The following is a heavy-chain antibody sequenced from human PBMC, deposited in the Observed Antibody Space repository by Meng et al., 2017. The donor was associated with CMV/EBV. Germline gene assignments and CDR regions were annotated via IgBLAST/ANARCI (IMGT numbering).Heavy chain of an antibody. Sequence: VQLLQMVAEVKKPGSSVKVACKASGGTFSSYAISWVRQAPGQGLEWMGGISPIFGTANYAQKFQGRVTITADESTSTAYMELSSLRSEDTAVYYCARVPYYYDSSGSRFDPWGQGTLVTVSS. CDR2: ISPIFGTA. CDR1: GGTFSSYA. CDR3: ARVPYYYDSSGSRFDP. V-gene: IGHV1-69*12. J-gene: IGHJ5*02. D-gene: IGHD3-22*01.